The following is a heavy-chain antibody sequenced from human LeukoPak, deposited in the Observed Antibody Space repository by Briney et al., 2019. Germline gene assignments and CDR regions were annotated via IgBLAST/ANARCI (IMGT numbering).Heavy chain of an antibody. J-gene: IGHJ4*02. CDR2: ISYDGSNK. V-gene: IGHV3-30*18. Sequence: PGGSLRLSCAASGFTFSSYGMHWVRQAPGKGLEWVAVISYDGSNKYYADSVTGRFTISRDSSKNTLYLQMNSLRAEDTAVYYCAKEWAQYYDSSGYYLDYWGQGTLVTVSS. D-gene: IGHD3-22*01. CDR3: AKEWAQYYDSSGYYLDY. CDR1: GFTFSSYG.